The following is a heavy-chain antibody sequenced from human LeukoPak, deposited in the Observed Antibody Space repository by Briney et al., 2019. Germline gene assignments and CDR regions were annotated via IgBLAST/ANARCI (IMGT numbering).Heavy chain of an antibody. D-gene: IGHD3/OR15-3a*01. CDR2: FDPEDGET. V-gene: IGHV1-24*01. CDR1: GYTLTELS. J-gene: IGHJ4*02. CDR3: ATVAPEDYYFDY. Sequence: ASVKVSCTVSGYTLTELSMHWVRQAPGKGLEWMGGFDPEDGETIYAQKFQGRVAMTEDTSTDTAYVELSSLRSEDTAVYYCATVAPEDYYFDYWGQGTLVTVSS.